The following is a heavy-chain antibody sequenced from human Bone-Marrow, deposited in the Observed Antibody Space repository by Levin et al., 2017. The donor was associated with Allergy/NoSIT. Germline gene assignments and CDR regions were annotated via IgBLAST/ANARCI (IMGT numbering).Heavy chain of an antibody. CDR3: AKGGYNTGWWAFDI. CDR1: GFTFSSCA. J-gene: IGHJ3*02. V-gene: IGHV3-23*01. D-gene: IGHD6-19*01. Sequence: GESLKISCAASGFTFSSCAMIWVRQAPGKGLEWVSTISGSGYSTYYADSVKGRFTISRDNSENTLYLQMNSLRDDDTAVYYCAKGGYNTGWWAFDIWGQGTMVTVSS. CDR2: ISGSGYST.